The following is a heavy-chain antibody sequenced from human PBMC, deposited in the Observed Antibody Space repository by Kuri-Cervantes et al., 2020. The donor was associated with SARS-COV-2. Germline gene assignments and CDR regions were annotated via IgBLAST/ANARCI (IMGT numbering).Heavy chain of an antibody. V-gene: IGHV3-48*01. CDR3: ARDGWTYCGGDCYYDGYFDY. CDR1: GFTFSNYS. Sequence: GGSLRLSCAASGFTFSNYSMNWVRQAPGKGLERVSYISSSSSTIYYADSVKGRFTISRDNAKNSLYLQMNSLRAEDTAVYYCARDGWTYCGGDCYYDGYFDYWGRGTLVTVSS. D-gene: IGHD2-21*01. CDR2: ISSSSSTI. J-gene: IGHJ4*02.